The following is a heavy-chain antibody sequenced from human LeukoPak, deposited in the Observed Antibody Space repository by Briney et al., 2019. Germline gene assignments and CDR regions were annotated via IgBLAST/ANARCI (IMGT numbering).Heavy chain of an antibody. CDR2: ISSGGDSI. Sequence: PGGSLRLSCAASGFTFSTYSMNWVRQAPGKGLQWVSYISSGGDSIYYADSVRGRFTISRDNGKNSLYLQMNSLRADDTAVYYCAREMDGEYGSGTFCDLWGQGNMVTVSS. J-gene: IGHJ5*02. CDR3: AREMDGEYGSGTFCDL. D-gene: IGHD3-10*01. V-gene: IGHV3-48*04. CDR1: GFTFSTYS.